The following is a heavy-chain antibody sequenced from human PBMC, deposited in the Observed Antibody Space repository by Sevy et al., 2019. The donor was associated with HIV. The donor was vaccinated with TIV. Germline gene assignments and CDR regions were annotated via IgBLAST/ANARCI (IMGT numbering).Heavy chain of an antibody. J-gene: IGHJ4*02. CDR2: TGGRGGAT. Sequence: GGSLRLSCAASGFPFSSYAMNWVRQGPGKGLEWVSATGGRGGATYYADSVKGRFTISRDNAKNTLYLQMNSLRVEDTAVYYCVKDFGGPTDYWGQGTLVTVSS. V-gene: IGHV3-23*01. CDR3: VKDFGGPTDY. D-gene: IGHD3-16*01. CDR1: GFPFSSYA.